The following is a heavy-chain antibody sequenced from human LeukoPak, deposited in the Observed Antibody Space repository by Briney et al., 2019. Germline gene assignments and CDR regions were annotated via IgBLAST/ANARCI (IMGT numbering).Heavy chain of an antibody. CDR2: IYTSGST. J-gene: IGHJ6*03. V-gene: IGHV4-61*02. CDR3: ASSTVTPFYYYYYMDV. Sequence: PSETLSLTCTVSGGSISSGSYYWSWIRQPAGKGLEWIGRIYTSGSTNYNPSLKSRVTISVDTSKNQFSLKLSSVTAADTAVYYCASSTVTPFYYYYYMDVWGKGTTVTISS. D-gene: IGHD4-17*01. CDR1: GGSISSGSYY.